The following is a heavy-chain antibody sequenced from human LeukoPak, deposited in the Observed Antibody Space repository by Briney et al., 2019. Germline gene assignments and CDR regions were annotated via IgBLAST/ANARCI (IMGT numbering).Heavy chain of an antibody. D-gene: IGHD3-9*01. Sequence: ASVKVSCKASGYTFTGYYMHWVRQAPGQGLEWMGWINPYSGGTNYAQKLQGRVTMTTDTSTSTAYMELRSLRSDDTAVYYCARDLLSGYDILTGYSVDAFDIWGQGTMVTVSS. CDR3: ARDLLSGYDILTGYSVDAFDI. J-gene: IGHJ3*02. CDR1: GYTFTGYY. CDR2: INPYSGGT. V-gene: IGHV1-2*02.